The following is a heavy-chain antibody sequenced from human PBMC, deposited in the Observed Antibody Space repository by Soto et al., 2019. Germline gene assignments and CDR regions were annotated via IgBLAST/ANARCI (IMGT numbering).Heavy chain of an antibody. CDR3: ARNWNDLVHYYYGMDV. CDR1: GFTFSSYS. V-gene: IGHV3-48*02. J-gene: IGHJ6*02. D-gene: IGHD1-1*01. Sequence: GGSLRLSCAASGFTFSSYSMNWVHQAPGRGLEWVSYISSSSSTIYYADSVKGRFTISRGNAKNSLYLQMNSLRDEDTAVYYCARNWNDLVHYYYGMDVWGQGTTVTVSS. CDR2: ISSSSSTI.